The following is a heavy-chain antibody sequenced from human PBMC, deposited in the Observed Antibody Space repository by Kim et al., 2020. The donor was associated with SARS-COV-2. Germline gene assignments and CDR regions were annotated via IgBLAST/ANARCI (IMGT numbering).Heavy chain of an antibody. CDR1: GGTFSSYA. V-gene: IGHV1-69*13. D-gene: IGHD2-15*01. Sequence: SVKVSCKASGGTFSSYAISWVRQAPGQGLEWMGGIIPIFGTANYAQKFQGRVTITADESTSTAYMELSSLRSEDTAVYYCASLGYCSGGSCSPFDYWGQGTLVTVSS. CDR3: ASLGYCSGGSCSPFDY. J-gene: IGHJ4*02. CDR2: IIPIFGTA.